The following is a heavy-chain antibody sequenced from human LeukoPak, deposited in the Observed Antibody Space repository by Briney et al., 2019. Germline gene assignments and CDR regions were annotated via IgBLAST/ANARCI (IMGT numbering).Heavy chain of an antibody. D-gene: IGHD6-13*01. V-gene: IGHV3-73*01. CDR3: TTGIAATY. CDR1: GFTFSGSA. Sequence: GGSLKLSCAASGFTFSGSAMHWVHQASGKGLEWVGRIRSKANSYATAYAASVKGRFTISRDDSKNTAYLQMNSLKTEDTAVYYCTTGIAATYWGQGTLVIVSS. J-gene: IGHJ4*02. CDR2: IRSKANSYAT.